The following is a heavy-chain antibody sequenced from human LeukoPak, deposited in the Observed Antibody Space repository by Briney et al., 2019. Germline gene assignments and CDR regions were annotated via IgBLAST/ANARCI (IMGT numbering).Heavy chain of an antibody. D-gene: IGHD3-22*01. CDR1: TSR. J-gene: IGHJ5*01. Sequence: ASVKVSCKATSRISWVRQAPGQGLEWMGWIGTYGGDTYYAQKFQGRITVTTDTSTSTVFMELRNLRSDDTAVYYCARDLWNFYDDSGYNRDFDSWGQGTLVTVSS. CDR2: IGTYGGDT. CDR3: ARDLWNFYDDSGYNRDFDS. V-gene: IGHV1-18*01.